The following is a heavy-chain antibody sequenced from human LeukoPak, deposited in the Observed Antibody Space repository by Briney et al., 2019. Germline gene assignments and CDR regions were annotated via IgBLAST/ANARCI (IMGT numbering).Heavy chain of an antibody. CDR1: GFTFSSYA. Sequence: GRSPRLSCAASGFTFSSYAMTWVRQAPGKGLEWGSAISNSASSTYYADSVKGRFTISRDNSKNTLYLQMNSLRAEDTAVYYCTKDGAGTYYGMDVWGQGTTVTVSS. CDR3: TKDGAGTYYGMDV. V-gene: IGHV3-23*01. D-gene: IGHD6-19*01. J-gene: IGHJ6*02. CDR2: ISNSASST.